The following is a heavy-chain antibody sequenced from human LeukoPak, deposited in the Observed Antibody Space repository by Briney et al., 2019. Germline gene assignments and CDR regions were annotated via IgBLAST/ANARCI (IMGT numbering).Heavy chain of an antibody. Sequence: ASVKVSCKASGYTFTSYDINWVRQATGQGLEWMGWMNPNSGNTGYAQKFQGRVTMTRNTSISTAYMELSRLRSDDTAVYYCARDERYDSSGYPFDYWGLGTLVTVSS. D-gene: IGHD3-22*01. CDR3: ARDERYDSSGYPFDY. CDR1: GYTFTSYD. CDR2: MNPNSGNT. V-gene: IGHV1-8*01. J-gene: IGHJ4*02.